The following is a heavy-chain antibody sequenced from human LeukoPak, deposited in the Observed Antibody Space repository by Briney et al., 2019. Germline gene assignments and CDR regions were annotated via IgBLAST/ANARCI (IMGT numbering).Heavy chain of an antibody. CDR1: GFTFSSYN. Sequence: GGSLRLSCAASGFTFSSYNMNLVRQTPGRGLEWVSSITSGSSHIYYADSVKGRFTISRDNAKSSLYLQMNSLRAEDTAVYYCARQKYQRGPDVSYFDYWGQRTLVTVSS. CDR2: ITSGSSHI. J-gene: IGHJ4*02. D-gene: IGHD2-8*01. CDR3: ARQKYQRGPDVSYFDY. V-gene: IGHV3-21*01.